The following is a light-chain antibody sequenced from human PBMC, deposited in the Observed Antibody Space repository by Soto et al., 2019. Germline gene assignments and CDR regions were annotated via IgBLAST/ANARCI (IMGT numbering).Light chain of an antibody. Sequence: IVMTQSPATLSVSPGERATLSCRASRTVLSYLAWYQQKPGQAPRLLIYGTSTRATGIPDRFSGSGSGTDFTLTISRLEPEDSALYYCQQYGRSPLTFGGGTKV. CDR1: RTVLSY. CDR2: GTS. V-gene: IGKV3-20*01. J-gene: IGKJ4*01. CDR3: QQYGRSPLT.